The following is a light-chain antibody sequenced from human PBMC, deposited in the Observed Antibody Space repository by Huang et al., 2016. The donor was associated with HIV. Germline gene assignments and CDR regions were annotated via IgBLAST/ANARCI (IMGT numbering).Light chain of an antibody. V-gene: IGKV1-5*03. CDR1: QSISSW. CDR2: KAS. J-gene: IGKJ2*01. CDR3: QQYNSYQYT. Sequence: DIQMTQSPSTLSASVGDRVTITCRASQSISSWLAWYQQKPGKAPKLLIYKASSLESGVPSRFSGSGSETEFTLTISSLQPDDSATYYCQQYNSYQYTFGQGTKLEIK.